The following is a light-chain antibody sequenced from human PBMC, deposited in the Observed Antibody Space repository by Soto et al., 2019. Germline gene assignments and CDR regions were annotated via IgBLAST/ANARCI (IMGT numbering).Light chain of an antibody. Sequence: EIVMTHSPATLSVSPGDRATLSFSASQSVSSNLAWYQHKPGQAPRLFIYGASTRATGIPARFSGSGSGTDFTLTISSLQSEDFAVYYCQQYNNWPLTFGGGTKVDIK. CDR2: GAS. CDR1: QSVSSN. V-gene: IGKV3-15*01. CDR3: QQYNNWPLT. J-gene: IGKJ4*01.